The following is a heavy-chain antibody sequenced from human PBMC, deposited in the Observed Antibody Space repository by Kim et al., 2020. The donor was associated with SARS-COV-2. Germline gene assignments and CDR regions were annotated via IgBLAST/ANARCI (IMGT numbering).Heavy chain of an antibody. J-gene: IGHJ4*02. Sequence: NYNPSLKSRVTISVDTSKNQFSLKLSSVTAADTAVYYCARVGYVGHSFDYWGQGTLVTVSS. V-gene: IGHV4-59*01. CDR3: ARVGYVGHSFDY. D-gene: IGHD5-18*01.